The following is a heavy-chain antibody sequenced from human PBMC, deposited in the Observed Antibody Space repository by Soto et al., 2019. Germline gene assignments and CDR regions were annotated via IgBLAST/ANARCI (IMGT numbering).Heavy chain of an antibody. J-gene: IGHJ4*02. CDR1: GYTFTSYG. D-gene: IGHD3-10*01. V-gene: IGHV1-46*01. CDR2: INPSGGST. Sequence: ASVKVSCKASGYTFTSYGVHWVRQAPGQGLEWMGIINPSGGSTSYAQKFQGRVTMTRDTSTSTVYMELSSLRSEDTAVYYCFTMVRGSFDYWGQGTLVTVSS. CDR3: FTMVRGSFDY.